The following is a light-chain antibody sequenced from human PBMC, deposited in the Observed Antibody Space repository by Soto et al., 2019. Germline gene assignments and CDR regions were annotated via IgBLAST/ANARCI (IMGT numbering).Light chain of an antibody. CDR3: QQSYSTPRT. CDR1: QSISTH. CDR2: AAY. V-gene: IGKV1-39*01. J-gene: IGKJ1*01. Sequence: DIQMTQSPSSLSASVGDRVTITCRASQSISTHLNWYQQKPGKAPNLLIYAAYNLQSGLPSRFSGSGSGTDFTLTISSLQPEDFATYYCQQSYSTPRTFGQGTKVEIK.